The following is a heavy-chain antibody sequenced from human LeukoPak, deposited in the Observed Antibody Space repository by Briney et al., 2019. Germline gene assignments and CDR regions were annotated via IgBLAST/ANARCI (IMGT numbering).Heavy chain of an antibody. Sequence: GGSLRLSCAASGFTFTFYWMSWVRQAPGKGLEWVANIKQDGSEKYYMDSVKGRFTISRDNAKNSLYLQMNGLRAEDTAVYYCATYSGSYLRWGQGTLVTVSS. D-gene: IGHD1-26*01. V-gene: IGHV3-7*01. CDR2: IKQDGSEK. J-gene: IGHJ4*02. CDR1: GFTFTFYW. CDR3: ATYSGSYLR.